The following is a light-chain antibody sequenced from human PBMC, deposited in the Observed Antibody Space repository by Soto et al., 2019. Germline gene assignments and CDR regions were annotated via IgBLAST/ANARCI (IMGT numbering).Light chain of an antibody. CDR1: QIVSSSY. Sequence: EIVLTQSPGTLSLSPGERATLSCRASQIVSSSYLAWYQQKPGQAPRLLIYGASSRATDIPDRFSGSGSGTDFTLTISRLEPEDFAVYYCQQYDSSPITFGQGTRLEIK. CDR3: QQYDSSPIT. V-gene: IGKV3-20*01. J-gene: IGKJ5*01. CDR2: GAS.